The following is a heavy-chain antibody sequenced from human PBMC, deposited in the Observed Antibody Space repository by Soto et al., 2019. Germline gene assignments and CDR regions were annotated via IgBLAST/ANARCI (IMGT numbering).Heavy chain of an antibody. J-gene: IGHJ6*03. CDR3: ASNPVVAAPAYYYYYYMDV. D-gene: IGHD2-15*01. Sequence: GASVKVSCKASGYTFTSYYMHWVRQAPGQGLEWMGIINPSGGSTSYAQKFQGRVTMTRDTSTSTVYMELSSLRSEDTAVYYCASNPVVAAPAYYYYYYMDVWGKGTTVTVSS. CDR1: GYTFTSYY. V-gene: IGHV1-46*03. CDR2: INPSGGST.